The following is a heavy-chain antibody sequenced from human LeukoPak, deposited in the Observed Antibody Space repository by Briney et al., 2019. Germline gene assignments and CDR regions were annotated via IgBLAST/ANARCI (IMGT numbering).Heavy chain of an antibody. Sequence: GGSLRLSCAASGFTFSSYGMHWVRQAPGKGLEWVAVIWYDGSNKYYADSVKGRFTISRDNSKNTLCLQMNILRAEDTAVYYCAKGSYYNSYEAVYWGQGTLVTVSS. CDR3: AKGSYYNSYEAVY. J-gene: IGHJ4*02. CDR1: GFTFSSYG. V-gene: IGHV3-33*06. CDR2: IWYDGSNK. D-gene: IGHD3-10*01.